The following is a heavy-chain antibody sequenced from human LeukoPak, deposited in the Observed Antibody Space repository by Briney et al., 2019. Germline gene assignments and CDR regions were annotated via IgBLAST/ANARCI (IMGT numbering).Heavy chain of an antibody. CDR1: GFTFSSYA. J-gene: IGHJ4*02. D-gene: IGHD3-3*01. V-gene: IGHV3-23*01. CDR2: ISGSGGST. Sequence: PGGSLRLSCAASGFTFSSYAMSWVRQAPGEGLEWVSAISGSGGSTYYADSVKGRFTISRDNSKNTLYLQMNSLRAEDTAVYYCAKDGKHDFWSGYYTGDSYYFDYWGQGTLVTVSS. CDR3: AKDGKHDFWSGYYTGDSYYFDY.